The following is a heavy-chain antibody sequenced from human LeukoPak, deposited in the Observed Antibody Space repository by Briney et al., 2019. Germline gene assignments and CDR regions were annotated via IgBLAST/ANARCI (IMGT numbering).Heavy chain of an antibody. CDR2: INHSGST. J-gene: IGHJ4*02. Sequence: SETLSLTCAVYGGSFSGYYWSWIRQPPGKGLEWIGEINHSGSTNYNPSLKSRVTISVDTSKNQFSLKLSSVTAADTAVYYCARGSPAAPLDYWGQGTLVTVSS. CDR1: GGSFSGYY. CDR3: ARGSPAAPLDY. V-gene: IGHV4-34*01. D-gene: IGHD6-25*01.